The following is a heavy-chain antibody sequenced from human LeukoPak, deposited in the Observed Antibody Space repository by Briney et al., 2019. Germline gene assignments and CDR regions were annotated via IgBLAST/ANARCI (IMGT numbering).Heavy chain of an antibody. CDR3: ARADQWLRDAFDI. D-gene: IGHD5-12*01. V-gene: IGHV1-2*02. J-gene: IGHJ3*02. CDR2: INPNSGGT. CDR1: GYTFNGYY. Sequence: ASVKVSCKASGYTFNGYYMHWVRQAPGQGLEWMGWINPNSGGTKYAQKSQGRVTMTRDTAISTAYMELGRLRSDDTAVYYCARADQWLRDAFDIWGQGTMVTVSS.